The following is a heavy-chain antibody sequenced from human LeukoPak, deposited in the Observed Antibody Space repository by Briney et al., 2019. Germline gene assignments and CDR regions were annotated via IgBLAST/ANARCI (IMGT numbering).Heavy chain of an antibody. J-gene: IGHJ6*02. CDR1: GGSISSYY. CDR3: ARHESDSWRAGHYYYGMDI. Sequence: SETLSLTCTVSGGSISSYYWSWIRQPPGKGLEWIGYIYYSGSTNYNPSLKSRVTISVDTSKNQFSLKLSSVTAADTAVYYCARHESDSWRAGHYYYGMDIWGQGTTVTVSS. V-gene: IGHV4-59*08. D-gene: IGHD5-12*01. CDR2: IYYSGST.